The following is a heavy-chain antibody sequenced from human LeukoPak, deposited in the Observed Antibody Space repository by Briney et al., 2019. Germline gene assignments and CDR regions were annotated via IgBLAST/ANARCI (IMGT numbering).Heavy chain of an antibody. J-gene: IGHJ4*02. D-gene: IGHD3-22*01. CDR3: AGGLGYYDSSGYFGY. CDR1: GYTFTGYY. Sequence: ASVKVSCKASGYTFTGYYMHWVRQAPGQGLEWMGWINPNSGGTNYAQKFQGRVTMTRDTSISTAYMELSRLRSDDTAVYYCAGGLGYYDSSGYFGYWGQGTLVTVSS. CDR2: INPNSGGT. V-gene: IGHV1-2*02.